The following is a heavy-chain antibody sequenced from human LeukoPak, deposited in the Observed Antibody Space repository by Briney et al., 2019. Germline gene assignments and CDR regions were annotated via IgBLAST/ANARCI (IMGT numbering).Heavy chain of an antibody. D-gene: IGHD3-22*01. CDR2: INPNSGGT. CDR3: ARERGYDSSGAHDGSDP. Sequence: GASVKVSCKASGYTFTGYYMHWVRQAPGQGLEWMGRINPNSGGTNYAQKFQGRVTMTRDTSISTAYMELSRLRSDDTAVYYCARERGYDSSGAHDGSDPWGQGTLVTVSS. CDR1: GYTFTGYY. V-gene: IGHV1-2*06. J-gene: IGHJ5*02.